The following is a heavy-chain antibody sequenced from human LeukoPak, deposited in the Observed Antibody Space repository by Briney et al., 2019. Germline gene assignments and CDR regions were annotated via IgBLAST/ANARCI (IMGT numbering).Heavy chain of an antibody. V-gene: IGHV3-48*01. CDR3: ARDLGVAGLY. D-gene: IGHD6-19*01. CDR1: GFTFSSYS. CDR2: ISSSSSTI. Sequence: PGGSLRLSCAASGFTFSSYSMNWVRQAPGKGLEWVSYISSSSSTIYYADSVKGRFTIYRDNAKSSLYLQMNSLRAEDTAVYYCARDLGVAGLYWGQGTLVTVSS. J-gene: IGHJ4*02.